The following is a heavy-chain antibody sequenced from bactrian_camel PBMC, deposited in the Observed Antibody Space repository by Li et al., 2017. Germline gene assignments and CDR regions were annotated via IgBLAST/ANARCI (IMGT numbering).Heavy chain of an antibody. D-gene: IGHD6*01. CDR1: GFTGRTFW. CDR3: ARVRGVVAVGFVDY. Sequence: VQLVESGGGLVKSGESLRISCAGLGFTGRTFWMYWVRQAPGKGREWVASIDSGGSTTYYADSVKGRFTASRDNAQNTVYLQMNSLKPDDTAVYSCARVRGVVAVGFVDYWGQGTQVTVS. J-gene: IGHJ4*01. V-gene: IGHV3S1*01. CDR2: IDSGGSTT.